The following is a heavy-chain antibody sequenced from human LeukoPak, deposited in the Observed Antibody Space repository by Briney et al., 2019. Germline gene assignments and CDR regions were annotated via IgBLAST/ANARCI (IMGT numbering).Heavy chain of an antibody. D-gene: IGHD3-3*01. V-gene: IGHV1-69*04. J-gene: IGHJ4*02. Sequence: SVKVSCKASGGTFSSYTISWVRQAPGQGLEWMGRIIPILGIANYAQKFQGRVTITADKSTSTAYMELSSLRSEDTAVYYCAKEFSTIFGAVTFDYWGQGTLVTVSS. CDR1: GGTFSSYT. CDR3: AKEFSTIFGAVTFDY. CDR2: IIPILGIA.